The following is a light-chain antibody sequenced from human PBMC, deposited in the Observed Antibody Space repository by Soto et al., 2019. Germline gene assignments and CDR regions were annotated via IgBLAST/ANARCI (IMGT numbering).Light chain of an antibody. Sequence: EIVMTQSPATLSVSPGERATLSCRASQSVSSNLAWYQQKPGQAPRLLIYGASTRATGIPARFSGSGSRTEFTLTISSLQSEGSAVYYCQHYNNWPPYTFGQGTKLEIK. V-gene: IGKV3-15*01. CDR2: GAS. CDR1: QSVSSN. CDR3: QHYNNWPPYT. J-gene: IGKJ2*01.